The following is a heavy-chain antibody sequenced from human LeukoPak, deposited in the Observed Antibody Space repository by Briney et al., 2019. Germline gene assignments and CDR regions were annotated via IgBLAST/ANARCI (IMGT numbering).Heavy chain of an antibody. CDR2: ISWNSGSI. V-gene: IGHV3-9*01. D-gene: IGHD6-13*01. Sequence: GGSLRLSCAASGFTFDDYAMHWVRQAPGKGLEWVSGISWNSGSIGYADSVKGRFTISRDNAKNSLYLQMNSLRAEDTALYYCAKAGYSSSWPLDYWGQGTLVTVSS. J-gene: IGHJ4*02. CDR3: AKAGYSSSWPLDY. CDR1: GFTFDDYA.